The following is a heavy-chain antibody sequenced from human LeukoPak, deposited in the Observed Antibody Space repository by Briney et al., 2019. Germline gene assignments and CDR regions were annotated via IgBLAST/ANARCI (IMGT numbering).Heavy chain of an antibody. CDR2: INHSGST. V-gene: IGHV4-34*01. CDR3: ATGTVYDSSGYPNYFDY. J-gene: IGHJ4*01. D-gene: IGHD3-22*01. CDR1: GGSFSGYY. Sequence: SETLSLTCAVYGGSFSGYYWSWIRQPPGKGREWIGEINHSGSTNYNPSLKSRVTISVDTSKHQFSLKLSSVTAADSAVYYCATGTVYDSSGYPNYFDYWGHGTLVTVSS.